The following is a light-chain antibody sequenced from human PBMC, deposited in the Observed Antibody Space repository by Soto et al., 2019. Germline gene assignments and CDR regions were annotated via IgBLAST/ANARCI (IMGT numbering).Light chain of an antibody. Sequence: EIVLTQSPGTLSLSPGERATLSSRASQSVSSSYLAWYQQKPGQAPRLLMYSTSSRATGIPDRFSGSGSGTDFTLTISRLEPEDFAVYYCQQYVSSRWTFGQGTKV. CDR3: QQYVSSRWT. J-gene: IGKJ1*01. CDR2: STS. V-gene: IGKV3-20*01. CDR1: QSVSSSY.